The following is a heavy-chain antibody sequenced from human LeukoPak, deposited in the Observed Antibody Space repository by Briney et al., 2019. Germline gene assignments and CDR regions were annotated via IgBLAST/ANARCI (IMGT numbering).Heavy chain of an antibody. J-gene: IGHJ6*03. CDR1: GFTFSSYA. CDR3: AKYYGDDPDYYYYMDV. CDR2: ISSNGGST. V-gene: IGHV3-64*01. D-gene: IGHD4-17*01. Sequence: PGGSLRLSCAASGFTFSSYAMHWVRQAPGKGLEYVSAISSNGGSTYYANSVKGRFTISRDNSKNTLYLQMNSLRAEDTAVYYCAKYYGDDPDYYYYMDVWGKGTTVTISS.